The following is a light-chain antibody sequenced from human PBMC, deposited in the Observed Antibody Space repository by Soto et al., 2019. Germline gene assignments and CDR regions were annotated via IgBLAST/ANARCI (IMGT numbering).Light chain of an antibody. Sequence: EIVLTQSPATLSLSPGDRATLSCRASQSVSSYLAWYQQKPGQAPRLLIYDASNRATGIPARFSGSGSGTDFTLTISSLEPEDFAVYYCQQRSNSNTFAQGTRLEIK. V-gene: IGKV3-11*01. CDR1: QSVSSY. J-gene: IGKJ5*01. CDR2: DAS. CDR3: QQRSNSNT.